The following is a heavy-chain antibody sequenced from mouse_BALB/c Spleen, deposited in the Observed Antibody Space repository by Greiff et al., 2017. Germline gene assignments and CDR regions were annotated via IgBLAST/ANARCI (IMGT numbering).Heavy chain of an antibody. Sequence: EVHLVESGGGLVQPGGSLKLSCAASGFTFSSYTMSWVRQTPEKRLEWVAYISNGGGSTYYPDTVKGRFTISRDNAKNTLYLQMSSLKSEDTAMYYCARRGITTAPFAYWGQGTLVTVSA. CDR1: GFTFSSYT. J-gene: IGHJ3*01. CDR3: ARRGITTAPFAY. D-gene: IGHD2-4*01. CDR2: ISNGGGST. V-gene: IGHV5-12-2*01.